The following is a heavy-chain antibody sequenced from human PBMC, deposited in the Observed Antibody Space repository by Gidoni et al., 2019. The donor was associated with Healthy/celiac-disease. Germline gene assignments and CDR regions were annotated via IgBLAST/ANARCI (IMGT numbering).Heavy chain of an antibody. CDR1: GYTFTRYD. D-gene: IGHD4-4*01. V-gene: IGHV1-8*01. CDR2: MNPNSGNT. Sequence: QVQLVQSGAEVKKPGASVKVSCKASGYTFTRYDINWVRQATGQGLEWMGWMNPNSGNTGYAQKFQGRVTMTRNTSISTAYMELSSLRSEDTAVYYCARGGVVNPTTTVTTYYYYGMDVWGQGTTVTVSS. CDR3: ARGGVVNPTTTVTTYYYYGMDV. J-gene: IGHJ6*02.